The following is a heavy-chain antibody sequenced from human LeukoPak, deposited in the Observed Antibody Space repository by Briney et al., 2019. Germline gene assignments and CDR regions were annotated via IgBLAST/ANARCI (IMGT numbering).Heavy chain of an antibody. D-gene: IGHD6-6*01. CDR1: GDSKSHGTYY. CDR2: IYTTGVT. V-gene: IGHV4-61*02. CDR3: AREFLASRRNWVDP. J-gene: IGHJ5*02. Sequence: SETLSLTCSVSGDSKSHGTYYWSWIRQPAGQGLEWIGRIYTTGVTNYNPSLKTRVTISVDPSLNQFSLNLTSVTAADTAVYYCAREFLASRRNWVDPWGQGTLVTVSS.